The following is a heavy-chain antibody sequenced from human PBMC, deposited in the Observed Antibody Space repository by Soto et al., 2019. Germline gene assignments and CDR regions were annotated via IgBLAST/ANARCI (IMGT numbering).Heavy chain of an antibody. V-gene: IGHV3-33*01. CDR3: ARGGDGVYGLDY. D-gene: IGHD4-17*01. Sequence: QVQLVESGGGVVQPGRSLRLFCAASGFTFSSYGMHWVRQAPGKGLEWVAVIWYDGSNKYYADSVKGRFTISRDNSKNTLYLETNSLRAEDTAVYYCARGGDGVYGLDYWGQGTLVTVSS. CDR2: IWYDGSNK. CDR1: GFTFSSYG. J-gene: IGHJ4*02.